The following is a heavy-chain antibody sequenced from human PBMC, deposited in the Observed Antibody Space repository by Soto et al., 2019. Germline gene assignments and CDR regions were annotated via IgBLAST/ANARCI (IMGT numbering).Heavy chain of an antibody. CDR1: GGSISSSNW. Sequence: PSETLSLTCAVSGGSISSSNWWSWVRQPPGKGLEWIGEIYHSGSTNYNPSLKSRVTISVDKSKNQFSLKLSSVTAADTAVYYCARFAPGTSSGYSYYFDYWGQGTLVTVSS. J-gene: IGHJ4*02. D-gene: IGHD3-22*01. V-gene: IGHV4-4*02. CDR3: ARFAPGTSSGYSYYFDY. CDR2: IYHSGST.